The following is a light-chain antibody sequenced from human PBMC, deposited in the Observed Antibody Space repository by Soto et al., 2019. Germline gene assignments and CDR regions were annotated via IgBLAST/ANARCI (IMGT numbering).Light chain of an antibody. CDR3: QQYYSYPLT. CDR2: AAS. CDR1: QGISSY. Sequence: ALPITQSPSSLSASTGDRVTHTCPAGQGISSYLAWYQQKPGKAPKLLIYAASTLQSGVPSRFSGSGSGTDFTLTISCLQSEDFATYYCQQYYSYPLTFGGGTKVDIK. V-gene: IGKV1-8*01. J-gene: IGKJ4*01.